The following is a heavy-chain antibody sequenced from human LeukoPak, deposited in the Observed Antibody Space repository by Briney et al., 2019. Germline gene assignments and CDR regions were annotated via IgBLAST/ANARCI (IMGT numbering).Heavy chain of an antibody. V-gene: IGHV4-38-2*01. CDR3: VTLFGVIVDPFDY. CDR2: ISHSGTT. CDR1: GYSISSSYY. Sequence: SETLSLTCAVSGYSISSSYYWGWIRQPPGKGLEWIRTISHSGTTFYNSSLQTRVTISLDTSRNHFSLNLTSMTAADTAAYYCVTLFGVIVDPFDYWGQGTLVTVSS. J-gene: IGHJ4*02. D-gene: IGHD3-3*01.